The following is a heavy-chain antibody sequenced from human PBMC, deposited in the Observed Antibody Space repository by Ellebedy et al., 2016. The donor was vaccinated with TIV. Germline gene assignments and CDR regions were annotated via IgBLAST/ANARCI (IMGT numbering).Heavy chain of an antibody. J-gene: IGHJ5*02. CDR1: GGSISSYY. Sequence: SETLSLTCTVSGGSISSYYWSWIRQPPGKGLEWIGRIYASGSTNYNPSLKSRVTISVDTSKNQFSLKLSSVTAADTAVYYCARSGNYDILTGYSAPRFDPWGQGTLVTVSS. D-gene: IGHD3-9*01. CDR2: IYASGST. CDR3: ARSGNYDILTGYSAPRFDP. V-gene: IGHV4-4*08.